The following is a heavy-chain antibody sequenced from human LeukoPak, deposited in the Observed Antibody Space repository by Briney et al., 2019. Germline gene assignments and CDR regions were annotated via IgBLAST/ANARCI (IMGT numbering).Heavy chain of an antibody. V-gene: IGHV6-1*01. CDR3: ASGIATRLDP. Sequence: SQTLSLTCAVSGDSVSSNSAAWHWIRLSPSRGLEWLGRTYFRSKWYNDCAASVRSRITFSADTYQNQFSLQLNSVTPEDTAVYYCASGIATRLDPWGQGTLVTVSS. D-gene: IGHD6-13*01. CDR2: TYFRSKWYN. J-gene: IGHJ5*02. CDR1: GDSVSSNSAA.